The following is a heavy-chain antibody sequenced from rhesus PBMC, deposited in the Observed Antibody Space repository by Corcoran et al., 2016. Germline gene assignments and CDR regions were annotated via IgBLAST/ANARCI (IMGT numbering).Heavy chain of an antibody. V-gene: IGHV4-169*02. CDR2: IYGSGTST. CDR3: AREGRSGSWDFDY. D-gene: IGHD6-25*01. Sequence: QLQLQESGPGLVKPSETLSVTCAVSGGSISSSYWRWIRQAQGKGLEWFGYIYGSGTSTKYNPSLKSRVTLSVDTSKNQLSLKLSSVTTADTAVYYWAREGRSGSWDFDYWGQGVLVTVSS. J-gene: IGHJ4*01. CDR1: GGSISSSY.